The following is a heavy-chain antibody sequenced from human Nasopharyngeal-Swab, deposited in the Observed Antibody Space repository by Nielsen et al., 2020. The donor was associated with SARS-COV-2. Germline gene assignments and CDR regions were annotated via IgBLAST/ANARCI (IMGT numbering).Heavy chain of an antibody. CDR3: ARVVAVAGTRRYFDY. Sequence: WVRQAPGQGLERMGIINPTDGSTSYAQKFEGRVTMTRVTSTSTVYMELNSLRSEDTAVYYCARVVAVAGTRRYFDYWGQGTLVTVSS. D-gene: IGHD6-19*01. J-gene: IGHJ4*02. V-gene: IGHV1-46*01. CDR2: INPTDGST.